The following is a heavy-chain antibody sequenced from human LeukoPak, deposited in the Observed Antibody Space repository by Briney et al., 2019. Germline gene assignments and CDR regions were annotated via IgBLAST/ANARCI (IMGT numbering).Heavy chain of an antibody. CDR3: ARGIRPDWVSPIDY. Sequence: TSETLSLTCTVSGDSISGFYWSWIRQPPGKGLEWIGYIYYSGSTNYNPSLKSRVTISVDTSKNQFSLKLSSVTAADTAVYYCARGIRPDWVSPIDYWGQGTLVTVSS. V-gene: IGHV4-59*01. J-gene: IGHJ4*02. CDR2: IYYSGST. CDR1: GDSISGFY. D-gene: IGHD3/OR15-3a*01.